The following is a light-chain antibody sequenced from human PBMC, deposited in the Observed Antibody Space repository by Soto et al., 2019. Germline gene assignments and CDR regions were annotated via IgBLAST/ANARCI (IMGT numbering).Light chain of an antibody. V-gene: IGKV1-5*03. CDR2: KSS. J-gene: IGKJ1*01. CDR1: QSVSIW. Sequence: DIQLTQSPSLLSASIGDRVTITCRASQSVSIWLAWYQQKPGRAPKLLIYKSSILESGVPSRFSGSGSGTEFTLTISSLQPDDFATYYCQQFNTSPWTFGQGTKVDIK. CDR3: QQFNTSPWT.